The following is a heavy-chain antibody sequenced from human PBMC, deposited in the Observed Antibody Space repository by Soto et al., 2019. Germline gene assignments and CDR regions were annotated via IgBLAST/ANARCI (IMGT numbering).Heavy chain of an antibody. J-gene: IGHJ4*02. CDR1: GFTFSSCG. V-gene: IGHV3-30*18. Sequence: VGSLRLSCAASGFTFSSCGMHWVRQAPGKGLEWVAVISYDGSNKYYADSVKGRFTISRDNSKNTLYLQMNSLRAEDTAVYYCAKAPLKGYYFDYWGQGTLVTVSS. CDR2: ISYDGSNK. CDR3: AKAPLKGYYFDY.